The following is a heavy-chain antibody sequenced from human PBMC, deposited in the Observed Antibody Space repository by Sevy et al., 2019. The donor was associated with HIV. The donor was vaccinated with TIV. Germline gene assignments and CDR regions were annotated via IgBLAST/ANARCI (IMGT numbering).Heavy chain of an antibody. J-gene: IGHJ4*02. CDR1: GGSISSGDYY. CDR3: ARQRASSGYFYFDS. D-gene: IGHD3-22*01. CDR2: IFYSGST. Sequence: SETLSLTCTVSGGSISSGDYYWSWIRQPPGKGPEWIGYIFYSGSTYFNPSLKSRVTISLDTSKSQFSLRLSSVTAADTAVSYCARQRASSGYFYFDSWGQGTLVTVSS. V-gene: IGHV4-30-4*01.